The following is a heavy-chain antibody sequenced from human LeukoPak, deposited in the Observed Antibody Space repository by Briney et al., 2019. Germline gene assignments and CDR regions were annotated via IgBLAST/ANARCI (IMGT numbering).Heavy chain of an antibody. V-gene: IGHV4-39*01. CDR3: ARHPEMATIWYYFDY. Sequence: SETLSLTCTVSGGSLSSSSYYWGWIRQPPGKGLEWIGIIYYSGSTYYNPSLKSRVTISVDTSKNQFSLKLSSVTAADTAVYYCARHPEMATIWYYFDYWGQGTLVTVSS. CDR1: GGSLSSSSYY. J-gene: IGHJ4*02. D-gene: IGHD5-24*01. CDR2: IYYSGST.